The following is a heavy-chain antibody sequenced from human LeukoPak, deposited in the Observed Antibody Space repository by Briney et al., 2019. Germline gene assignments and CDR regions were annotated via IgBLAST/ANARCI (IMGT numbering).Heavy chain of an antibody. CDR1: GFTVSSNY. D-gene: IGHD2-2*01. CDR2: IYSGGST. Sequence: GGSLRLSCAASGFTVSSNYMSWVRQAPGKGLEWVSVIYSGGSTYYADSVKGRFAISRDNSKNTLYLQMNSLRAEDTAVYYCAKAVVPADTINDYWGQGTLVTVSS. J-gene: IGHJ4*02. V-gene: IGHV3-53*01. CDR3: AKAVVPADTINDY.